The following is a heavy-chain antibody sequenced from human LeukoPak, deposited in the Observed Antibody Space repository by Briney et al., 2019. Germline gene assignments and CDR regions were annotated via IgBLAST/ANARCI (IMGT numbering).Heavy chain of an antibody. CDR3: AREDQAEYYFDY. CDR2: IIPILGIA. CDR1: GGTFSSYA. V-gene: IGHV1-69*04. Sequence: GSSVKVSCKASGGTFSSYAISWVRQAPGQGLEWMGRIIPILGIANYAQKFQGRVTITADKSTSTACMELSSLRSEDTAVYYCAREDQAEYYFDYWGQGTLVTVSS. J-gene: IGHJ4*02.